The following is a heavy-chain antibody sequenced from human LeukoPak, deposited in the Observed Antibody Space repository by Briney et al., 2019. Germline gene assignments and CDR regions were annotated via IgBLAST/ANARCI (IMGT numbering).Heavy chain of an antibody. CDR3: ASVHQYYFDH. V-gene: IGHV3-21*01. Sequence: GGSLRLSCAASRFTFSNFFMKWGRQTPGKGVGWVSALCGSGSDIYYADSVKCRFPISSDNPKRSLYLEMNSLRDGDTAVYYCASVHQYYFDHWGQGTLVTVSS. CDR2: LCGSGSDI. D-gene: IGHD3-10*02. CDR1: RFTFSNFF. J-gene: IGHJ4*02.